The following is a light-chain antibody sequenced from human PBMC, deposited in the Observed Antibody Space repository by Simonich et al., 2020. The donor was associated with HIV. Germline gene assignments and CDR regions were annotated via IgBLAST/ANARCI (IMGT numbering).Light chain of an antibody. CDR2: EDN. V-gene: IGLV6-57*03. J-gene: IGLJ3*02. CDR3: QSYDISNHWV. Sequence: NFMLTQPHSVSESPGKTVTISCTRSSGSIASNYVQWYQQRPGSAPTTVFYEDNQSPSGVPDRFSGSIDSSSNSASLTISGLKTEDEADYYCQSYDISNHWVFGGGTKLTVL. CDR1: SGSIASNY.